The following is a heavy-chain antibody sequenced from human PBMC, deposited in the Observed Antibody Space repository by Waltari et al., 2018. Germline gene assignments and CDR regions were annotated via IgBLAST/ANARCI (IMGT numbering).Heavy chain of an antibody. CDR1: GYNCSDYG. D-gene: IGHD3-10*01. V-gene: IGHV3-30*18. CDR2: ISHDGSQK. Sequence: QAQLVESGGGVDQPGRYLRLSCAASGYNCSDYGVHWVRQAPGKGLKWVAVISHDGSQKYYAASVKGRFTISRDDSRNTLYLQMDSLSTEDTAIYYCAEDDSGGEFDPWGQGTLVTVSS. CDR3: AEDDSGGEFDP. J-gene: IGHJ5*02.